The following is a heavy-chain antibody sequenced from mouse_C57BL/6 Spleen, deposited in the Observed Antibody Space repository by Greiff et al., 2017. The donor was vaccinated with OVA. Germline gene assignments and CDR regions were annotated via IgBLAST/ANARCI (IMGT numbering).Heavy chain of an antibody. D-gene: IGHD2-14*01. CDR1: GYSFTGYY. J-gene: IGHJ3*01. CDR2: INPSTGGT. CDR3: ARLGALAGTNAWFAY. V-gene: IGHV1-42*01. Sequence: EVQLQQSGPELVKPGASVKISCKASGYSFTGYYMNWVKQSPEKSLEWIGEINPSTGGTTYNQKFKAKATLTVDKSSSTAYMQLKSLTSEDSAVYYCARLGALAGTNAWFAYWGQGTLVTVSA.